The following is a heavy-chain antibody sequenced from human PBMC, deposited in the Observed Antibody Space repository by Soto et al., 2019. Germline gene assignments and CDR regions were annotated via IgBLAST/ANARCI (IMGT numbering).Heavy chain of an antibody. D-gene: IGHD3-10*01. CDR2: ISGSGGST. Sequence: GGSLRLSCAASGFTFSSYAMSWVRQAPGKGLEWVSAISGSGGSTYYADSVKGRFTISRDNSKNTLYLQMNSLRAEDTAVYYCAKDYYGSGSYYQTYGYYFDYWGQGTLVTVSS. V-gene: IGHV3-23*01. CDR1: GFTFSSYA. J-gene: IGHJ4*02. CDR3: AKDYYGSGSYYQTYGYYFDY.